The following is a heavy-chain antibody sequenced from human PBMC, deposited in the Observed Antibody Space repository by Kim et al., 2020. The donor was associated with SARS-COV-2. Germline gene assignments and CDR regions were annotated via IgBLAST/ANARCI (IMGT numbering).Heavy chain of an antibody. Sequence: ASVKVSCKASGYTFSVYYIHWVRQAPGQGLEWMGRINPDIDGTNYAQKFQGRVTMTRDTSITTVYMELRSLRSDDTAVYYCAREGLLERSTDPWGPGTLV. D-gene: IGHD3-3*01. J-gene: IGHJ5*02. V-gene: IGHV1-2*06. CDR1: GYTFSVYY. CDR2: INPDIDGT. CDR3: AREGLLERSTDP.